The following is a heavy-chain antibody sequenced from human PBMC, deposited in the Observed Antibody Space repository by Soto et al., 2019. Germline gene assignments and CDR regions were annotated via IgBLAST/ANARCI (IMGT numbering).Heavy chain of an antibody. CDR2: ISYDGSNK. D-gene: IGHD6-19*01. V-gene: IGHV3-30*18. CDR1: GFTFSSYG. CDR3: AKDLGQQWLAAFDY. Sequence: GGSLRLSCAASGFTFSSYGMHWVRQAPGKGLEWVAVISYDGSNKYYADSVKGRFTISRDNSKNTLYLQMNSLRAEDTAVYYCAKDLGQQWLAAFDYWGQGTLVTVS. J-gene: IGHJ4*02.